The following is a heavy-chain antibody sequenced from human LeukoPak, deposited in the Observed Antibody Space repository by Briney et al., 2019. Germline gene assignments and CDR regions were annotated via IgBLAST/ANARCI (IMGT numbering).Heavy chain of an antibody. V-gene: IGHV4-59*01. CDR2: LYPSGST. CDR1: GGFINSGY. D-gene: IGHD1-26*01. J-gene: IGHJ4*02. CDR3: AGGHYPLEY. Sequence: PSETLSLTCSVSGGFINSGYWSWIRQPPGKGLEWIGLLYPSGSTNYNPSLKSRVTISVDTSRTQFSLKLSSMTAADTAVYYCAGGHYPLEYWGQGTLVTVSS.